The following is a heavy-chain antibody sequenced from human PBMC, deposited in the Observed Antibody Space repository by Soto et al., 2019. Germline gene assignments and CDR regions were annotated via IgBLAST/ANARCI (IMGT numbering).Heavy chain of an antibody. Sequence: SVKVSCKASRVAFSKFIVTWVRQAPGLGLEWVGGIIPIFGTANYAQKFQGRVTITADESTSTAYMELSSLRSEDTAVYYCASPSPYYYDRPSDAFDIWGQGTMVTVSS. CDR1: RVAFSKFI. V-gene: IGHV1-69*13. CDR3: ASPSPYYYDRPSDAFDI. J-gene: IGHJ3*02. D-gene: IGHD3-10*02. CDR2: IIPIFGTA.